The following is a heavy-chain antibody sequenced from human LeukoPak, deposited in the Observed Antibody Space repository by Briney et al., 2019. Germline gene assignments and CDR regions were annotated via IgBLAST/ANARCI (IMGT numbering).Heavy chain of an antibody. V-gene: IGHV5-51*01. CDR1: GYTFTNYW. J-gene: IGHJ5*02. D-gene: IGHD1-26*01. CDR2: IYPGDSDT. Sequence: GESLKISCKASGYTFTNYWIGWVRQMPGKGLEWMGLIYPGDSDTRYSPSFQGHVTISADKSISTAYLQWNILKASDTAIYYCARGNNENYYDWFDPWGQGTLVTVSS. CDR3: ARGNNENYYDWFDP.